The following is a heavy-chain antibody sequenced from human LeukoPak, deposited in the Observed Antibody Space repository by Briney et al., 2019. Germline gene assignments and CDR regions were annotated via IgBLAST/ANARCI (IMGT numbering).Heavy chain of an antibody. V-gene: IGHV1-24*01. CDR3: ATGRGYDFWSDLDY. D-gene: IGHD3-3*01. J-gene: IGHJ4*02. Sequence: ASVKVSCKVSGYTLTELSMHWVRQAPGKGLEWMGGFDPKDGETIYAQKFQGRVTMTEDTSTDTAYMELSSLRSEDTAVYYCATGRGYDFWSDLDYWGQGTLVTVSS. CDR1: GYTLTELS. CDR2: FDPKDGET.